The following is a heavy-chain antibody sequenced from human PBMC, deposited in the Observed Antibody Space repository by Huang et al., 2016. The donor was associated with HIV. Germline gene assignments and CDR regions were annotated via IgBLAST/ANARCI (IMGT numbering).Heavy chain of an antibody. D-gene: IGHD3-10*01. J-gene: IGHJ4*02. Sequence: QVQLQESGPGLVKPSQTLSLTCTVSGGSISSDDYFCNWVRQSPGKGLEWIGYIFYSGITYYDPSLNSRVAISVDSSKNQFSLRLSSVTAADTAVYYCARSFGELLVSFYFDSWGQGILVTVSS. CDR3: ARSFGELLVSFYFDS. CDR1: GGSISSDDYF. V-gene: IGHV4-30-4*08. CDR2: IFYSGIT.